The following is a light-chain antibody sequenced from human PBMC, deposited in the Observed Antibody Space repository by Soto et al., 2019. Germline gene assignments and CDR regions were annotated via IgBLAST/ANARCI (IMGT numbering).Light chain of an antibody. J-gene: IGKJ2*01. Sequence: EIVLTQSPGTLSLSPGERVILSCRASQSVSSSYVAWYQQKPGQAPRLLINGASSRATGIPDRFSGSGSGTDFTLTISRLEPEDFAVYYCQQYGSSPYTFGQGTKLEI. CDR1: QSVSSSY. CDR3: QQYGSSPYT. CDR2: GAS. V-gene: IGKV3-20*01.